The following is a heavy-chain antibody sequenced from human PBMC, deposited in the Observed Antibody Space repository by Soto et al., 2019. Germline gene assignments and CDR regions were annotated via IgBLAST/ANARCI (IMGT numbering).Heavy chain of an antibody. Sequence: SETLSLTCTGSGFSVSSGSYYWSWIRQPPGNGLEWIVYIYYSGSTNYNPSLKSRVTISVDTSKNQFSLKLSSVTAADTAVYYCARSFYDSSGYPAYYYYGMDVWGQGTTVTVSS. V-gene: IGHV4-61*01. D-gene: IGHD3-22*01. J-gene: IGHJ6*02. CDR3: ARSFYDSSGYPAYYYYGMDV. CDR2: IYYSGST. CDR1: GFSVSSGSYY.